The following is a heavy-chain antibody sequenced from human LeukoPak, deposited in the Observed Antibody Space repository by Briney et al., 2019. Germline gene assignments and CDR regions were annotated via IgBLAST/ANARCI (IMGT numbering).Heavy chain of an antibody. Sequence: PGGSLRLSCAASGFTFNTYWMIWVRQAPGKGLEWVANIDQGGSTKYYVDSLKGRFTISRDNAKNSLYLQMNSLRAEDTAVYCCVRDKGGRSGAIYYDAFDVWGQGTMVTVSS. CDR3: VRDKGGRSGAIYYDAFDV. CDR1: GFTFNTYW. CDR2: IDQGGSTK. J-gene: IGHJ3*01. D-gene: IGHD1-26*01. V-gene: IGHV3-7*01.